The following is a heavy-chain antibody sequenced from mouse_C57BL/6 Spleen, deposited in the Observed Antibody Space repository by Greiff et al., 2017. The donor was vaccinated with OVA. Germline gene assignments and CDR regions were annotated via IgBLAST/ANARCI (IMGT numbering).Heavy chain of an antibody. CDR1: GYTFTDYY. CDR3: ARRANGNWYFDV. D-gene: IGHD2-1*01. CDR2: INPYNGGT. Sequence: VQLQQSGPVLVKPGASVKMSCKASGYTFTDYYMNWVKQSHGKSLEWIGVINPYNGGTSYNQKFKGKATLTVDKSSSTAYMELNSLTSEDSAVYYCARRANGNWYFDVWGTGTTVTVSS. J-gene: IGHJ1*03. V-gene: IGHV1-19*01.